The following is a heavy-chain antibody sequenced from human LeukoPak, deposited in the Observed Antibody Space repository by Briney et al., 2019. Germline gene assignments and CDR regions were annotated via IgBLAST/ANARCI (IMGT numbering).Heavy chain of an antibody. CDR2: INPNSGDT. V-gene: IGHV1-2*02. CDR3: ARENSDWAFDY. Sequence: ASVKVSCKASGYTFTGYYIHWVRQAPGQGLEWMGWINPNSGDTNYAQKFQGRVTMTSDTSISTAYMELSRLGSDDTAVYYCARENSDWAFDYWGQETLVTVSS. J-gene: IGHJ4*02. D-gene: IGHD6-19*01. CDR1: GYTFTGYY.